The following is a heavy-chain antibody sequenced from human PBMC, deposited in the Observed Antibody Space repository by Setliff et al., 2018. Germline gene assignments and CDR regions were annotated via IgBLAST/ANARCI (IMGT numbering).Heavy chain of an antibody. Sequence: SETLSLTCTVSGGSISSSSFYWGWIRQPPGKGLEWIGSIYYSGSTFYNLFLESRVTISLDTSKNQFSLSLTSVTAEDTAVYYCARMSGFQYIDVWDKGTTVTVSS. CDR2: IYYSGST. D-gene: IGHD3-3*01. CDR3: ARMSGFQYIDV. CDR1: GGSISSSSFY. J-gene: IGHJ6*03. V-gene: IGHV4-39*07.